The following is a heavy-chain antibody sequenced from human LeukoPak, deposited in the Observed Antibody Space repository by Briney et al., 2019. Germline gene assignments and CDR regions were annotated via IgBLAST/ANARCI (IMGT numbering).Heavy chain of an antibody. CDR2: FSYSRSA. V-gene: IGHV4-61*01. D-gene: IGHD6-19*01. Sequence: SETLSLTCTVSGGSISSGSYYWSWIRQAPGKGLEWIGSFSYSRSANYNPSLKSRLSISLDTSRNQISLRLRSVTAADTAIYYCARPRCARLRNQITLAGCMAFDIWGQGTMVSVSS. CDR1: GGSISSGSYY. CDR3: ARPRCARLRNQITLAGCMAFDI. J-gene: IGHJ3*02.